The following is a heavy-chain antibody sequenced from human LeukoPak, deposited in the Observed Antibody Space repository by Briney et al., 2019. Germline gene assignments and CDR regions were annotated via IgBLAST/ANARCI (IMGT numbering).Heavy chain of an antibody. J-gene: IGHJ4*02. CDR3: AVAVASTFEFDY. CDR1: GYTFTGYY. Sequence: ASVKVSCKASGYTFTGYYMHWVRQAPGQGLEWMGWISPNSGGTNYAQKFQGWVTMTRDTSISTAYMELSRLRSDDTAVYYCAVAVASTFEFDYWGQGTLVTVSS. V-gene: IGHV1-2*04. CDR2: ISPNSGGT. D-gene: IGHD6-19*01.